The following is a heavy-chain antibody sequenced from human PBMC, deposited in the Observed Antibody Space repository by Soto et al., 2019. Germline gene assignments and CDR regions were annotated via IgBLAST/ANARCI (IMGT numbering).Heavy chain of an antibody. J-gene: IGHJ3*02. V-gene: IGHV3-30*03. Sequence: QVQLVESGGGVVQPGRSLRLSCAASGFTFSSYGMHWVRQAPGKGLEWVAVISYDGSNRYYTDSVKGRFTISRDNSKNTLYLQMNSLRAEDTAVYYCARERYYDSSEKGAFDIWGQGTMVTVSS. D-gene: IGHD3-22*01. CDR1: GFTFSSYG. CDR2: ISYDGSNR. CDR3: ARERYYDSSEKGAFDI.